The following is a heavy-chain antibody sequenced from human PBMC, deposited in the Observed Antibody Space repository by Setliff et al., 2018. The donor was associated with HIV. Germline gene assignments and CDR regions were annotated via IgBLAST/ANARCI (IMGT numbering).Heavy chain of an antibody. CDR1: GDSLGSHY. J-gene: IGHJ4*02. V-gene: IGHV4-4*02. Sequence: KPSETLSLTCSVSGDSLGSHYWSWVRQPPGKGLEWIGEIYHSGSTNYNPSLKSRVTISLDKSTNQFSLKMKSVTAADSAVYYCARFEVTPVTTRDSWGQGTLVTVSS. CDR2: IYHSGST. CDR3: ARFEVTPVTTRDS. D-gene: IGHD4-17*01.